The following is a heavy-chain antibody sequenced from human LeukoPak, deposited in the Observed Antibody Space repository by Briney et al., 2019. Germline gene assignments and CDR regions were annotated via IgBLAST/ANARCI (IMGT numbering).Heavy chain of an antibody. CDR1: GYTFTGYY. Sequence: GASVKVSCKASGYTFTGYYMHWVRQAPGQGLEWMGRINPNSGGTNYAQKFQGRVTMTRDTSISTAYMELSSLRSEDTAVYYCARAGIEAYDAFDIWGQGTMVTVSS. CDR2: INPNSGGT. V-gene: IGHV1-2*06. CDR3: ARAGIEAYDAFDI. J-gene: IGHJ3*02.